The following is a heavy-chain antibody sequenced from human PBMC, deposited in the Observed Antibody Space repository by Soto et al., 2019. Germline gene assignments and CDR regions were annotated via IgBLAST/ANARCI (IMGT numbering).Heavy chain of an antibody. V-gene: IGHV4-59*01. J-gene: IGHJ4*02. D-gene: IGHD3-10*01. Sequence: PSETLSLTCTVSGDSITSSYWSWIRQPPGKGLEWIGYIYYSGSTNYNSSLKSRVTISVDTSKNQFSLKLSSVTAADTAVYYCASYGSGTTGYFDYWGQGTLVTVSS. CDR3: ASYGSGTTGYFDY. CDR2: IYYSGST. CDR1: GDSITSSY.